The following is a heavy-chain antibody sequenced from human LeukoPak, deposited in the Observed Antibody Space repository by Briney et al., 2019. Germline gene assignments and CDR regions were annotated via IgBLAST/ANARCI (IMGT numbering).Heavy chain of an antibody. V-gene: IGHV3-23*01. D-gene: IGHD3-10*01. Sequence: PGGSLRLSCAASGFTFSTYAMSWVRQAPGKGLEWVSAISDTGDRTYYGDSVQGRFTISRDNSKNTVYLQMNSLRAEDTAVYYCAKDLGYYGSGSSFQHWGQGTLVTVSS. CDR3: AKDLGYYGSGSSFQH. CDR1: GFTFSTYA. CDR2: ISDTGDRT. J-gene: IGHJ1*01.